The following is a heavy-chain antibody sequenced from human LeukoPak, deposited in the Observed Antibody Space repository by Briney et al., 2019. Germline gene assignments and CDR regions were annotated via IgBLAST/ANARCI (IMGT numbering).Heavy chain of an antibody. J-gene: IGHJ5*02. D-gene: IGHD2-2*01. CDR1: GFTFCSYA. Sequence: GGSLRLSPAASGFTFCSYAISWVRQAPGKGLEWVSTISGSGGGTYYADSVKGRFTISRDTSKNTLYLQMNSLRAEDTAVYYCAKGDCSSSSSYLWFDPSGQGTLFTVSS. V-gene: IGHV3-23*01. CDR2: ISGSGGGT. CDR3: AKGDCSSSSSYLWFDP.